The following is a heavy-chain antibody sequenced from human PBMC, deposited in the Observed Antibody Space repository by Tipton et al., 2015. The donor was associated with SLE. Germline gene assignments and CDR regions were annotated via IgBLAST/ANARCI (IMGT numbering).Heavy chain of an antibody. CDR3: AKARVAARGMDV. J-gene: IGHJ6*02. V-gene: IGHV3-23*01. D-gene: IGHD5-18*01. CDR2: ISGSGGST. CDR1: GFTFSSYA. Sequence: GSLRLSCAASGFTFSSYAMSWVCQAPGKGLEWVSAISGSGGSTYYADSVKGRFTISRDNSKNTLYLQMNSLRAEDTAVYYCAKARVAARGMDVWGQGTTVTVSS.